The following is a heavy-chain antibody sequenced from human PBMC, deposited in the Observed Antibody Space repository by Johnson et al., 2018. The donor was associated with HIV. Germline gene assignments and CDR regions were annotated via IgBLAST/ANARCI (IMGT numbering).Heavy chain of an antibody. CDR2: ISSDGNNK. CDR3: ASEIVYDILTGAFDI. J-gene: IGHJ3*02. CDR1: GFTFSNYD. Sequence: QVQLVESGGGVVQPGRSLRPSCAASGFTFSNYDIHWVRQAPGKGLEWVAVISSDGNNKHYADSVKGRFSISRDNSKNTLYLQMNSLRVEDTAVYYCASEIVYDILTGAFDIWGQGTMVTVSS. D-gene: IGHD3-9*01. V-gene: IGHV3-30-3*01.